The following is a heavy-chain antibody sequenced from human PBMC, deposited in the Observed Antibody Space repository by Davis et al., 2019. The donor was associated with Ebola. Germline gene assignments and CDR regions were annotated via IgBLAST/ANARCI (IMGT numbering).Heavy chain of an antibody. J-gene: IGHJ6*04. D-gene: IGHD3-22*01. CDR2: VHYSGSH. Sequence: MPSETLSLTCTVSGGSITSYYWSWIRQPPGKGLEWVGYVHYSGSHNNNPSPKSRVTISLDMSKNQFSLTLTSLTAADTAVYYCARDQHDHHYDSSGYYLWYYYGMDDWGKGTTVTVSS. CDR3: ARDQHDHHYDSSGYYLWYYYGMDD. V-gene: IGHV4-59*12. CDR1: GGSITSYY.